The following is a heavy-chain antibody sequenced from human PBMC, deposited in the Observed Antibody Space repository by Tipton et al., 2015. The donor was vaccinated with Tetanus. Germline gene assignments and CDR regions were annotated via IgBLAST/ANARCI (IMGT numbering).Heavy chain of an antibody. J-gene: IGHJ5*02. D-gene: IGHD5-24*01. V-gene: IGHV4-4*07. CDR3: ARDRGFTTYNYFDP. Sequence: LRLSCTVSGDSISSNYWGWIRQPAGKGPEWIGRIYINGRNNYNPSLKSRVTMSIDTSKNQFSLNLRSVTAADTAVYYCARDRGFTTYNYFDPWGQGTLVTVSS. CDR2: IYINGRN. CDR1: GDSISSNY.